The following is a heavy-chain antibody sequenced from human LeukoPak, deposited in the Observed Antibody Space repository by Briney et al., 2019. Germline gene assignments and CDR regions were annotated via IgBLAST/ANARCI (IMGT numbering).Heavy chain of an antibody. CDR2: TNSDGSST. Sequence: GGSLRLSCAASGFTFSNYWMHWVRQAPGKGLVWVSRTNSDGSSTNYADSVKGRFTISRDNAKNTLYLQMNSLRAEDTALYYCVRTSGWPDYWGQGTLVTVSS. V-gene: IGHV3-74*01. CDR3: VRTSGWPDY. J-gene: IGHJ4*01. CDR1: GFTFSNYW. D-gene: IGHD6-19*01.